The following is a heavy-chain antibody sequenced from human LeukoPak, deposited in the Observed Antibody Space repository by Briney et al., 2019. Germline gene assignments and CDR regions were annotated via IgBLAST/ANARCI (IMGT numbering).Heavy chain of an antibody. J-gene: IGHJ4*02. Sequence: PSETLSLTCTVSGGSISSYYWSWIRQPPGKGLEWIGYIYYSGSTNYSPSLKSRVTISVDTSKNQFSLKLSSVTAADTAVYYCARAVGYYGSGSIDYWGQGTLVTVSS. CDR2: IYYSGST. CDR3: ARAVGYYGSGSIDY. D-gene: IGHD3-10*01. CDR1: GGSISSYY. V-gene: IGHV4-59*01.